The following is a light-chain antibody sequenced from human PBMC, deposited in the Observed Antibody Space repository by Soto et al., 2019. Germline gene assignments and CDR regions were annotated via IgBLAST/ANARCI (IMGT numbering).Light chain of an antibody. J-gene: IGLJ2*01. CDR3: QTWGTGIRGV. V-gene: IGLV4-69*01. CDR2: LNSDGSH. Sequence: QPVLTQSPSASASLGDSVKLTCTLSSGHSRNAIAWHQQQPEQGPRYLMILNSDGSHSKGDGIPDRFSGSSSGAERYLTISSLQSEDEADYYCQTWGTGIRGVFGGGTQLTVL. CDR1: SGHSRNA.